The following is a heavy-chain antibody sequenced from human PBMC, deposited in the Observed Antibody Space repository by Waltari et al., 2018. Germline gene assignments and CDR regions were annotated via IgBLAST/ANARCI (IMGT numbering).Heavy chain of an antibody. CDR2: IDPSGGST. V-gene: IGHV1-46*01. D-gene: IGHD2-15*01. CDR3: ARSGGSSWLDP. J-gene: IGHJ5*02. CDR1: GYTFTSYY. Sequence: QVQLVQSGAEVNKPGASVKVSCKASGYTFTSYYLHWVRQAPGQGLEWMGVIDPSGGSTDYAQKFQGRVTMTRDTSTSTVYMELSSLRSEDTAVFYCARSGGSSWLDPWGQGTLVTVSS.